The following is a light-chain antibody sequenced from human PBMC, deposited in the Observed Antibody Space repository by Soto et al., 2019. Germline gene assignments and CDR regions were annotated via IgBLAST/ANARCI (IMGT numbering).Light chain of an antibody. Sequence: EVVMTLSPATLSVSHGERATLSCRASQSVSSNLAWYQQTPGQAPRLLIYGASTRATGIPARFSGSGSGTEFTLTISSLQSEDFVVYYCQQYNNWPLTVGGGTKVDIK. J-gene: IGKJ4*01. V-gene: IGKV3-15*01. CDR1: QSVSSN. CDR3: QQYNNWPLT. CDR2: GAS.